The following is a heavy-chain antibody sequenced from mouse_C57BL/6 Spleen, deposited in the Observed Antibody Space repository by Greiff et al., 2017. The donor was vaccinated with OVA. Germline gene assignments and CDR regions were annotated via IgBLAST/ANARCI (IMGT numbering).Heavy chain of an antibody. CDR1: GFNIKDDY. D-gene: IGHD3-2*02. Sequence: VQLKQSGAELVRPGASVKLSCTASGFNIKDDYMHWVKQRPEQGLEWIGWIDPENGDTEYASKFQGKATITADTSSNTAYLQLSSLTSEDTAVYYCTTWQLRLPVAYWGQGTLVTVSA. J-gene: IGHJ3*01. V-gene: IGHV14-4*01. CDR2: IDPENGDT. CDR3: TTWQLRLPVAY.